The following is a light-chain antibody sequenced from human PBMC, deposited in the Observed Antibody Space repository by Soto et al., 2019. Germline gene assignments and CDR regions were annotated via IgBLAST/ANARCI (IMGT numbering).Light chain of an antibody. V-gene: IGLV2-14*03. CDR1: SSDVGAYNY. J-gene: IGLJ1*01. CDR2: DVS. Sequence: QSALTQPASVSGSPGQSITISCTGTSSDVGAYNYVSWYQHHPGKAPKLMIYDVSNRPSGVSNRFSGSKSGNTASLTISGLQAEDEADYYCCSYTSSSTYVFGTGTKVTVL. CDR3: CSYTSSSTYV.